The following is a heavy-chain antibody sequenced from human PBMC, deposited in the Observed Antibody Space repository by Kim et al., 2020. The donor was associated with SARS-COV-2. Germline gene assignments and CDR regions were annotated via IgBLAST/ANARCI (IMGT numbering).Heavy chain of an antibody. CDR3: AREAEDAFDI. CDR1: GFTFGSYW. Sequence: GGSLRLSCAASGFTFGSYWMNWVRQAPGKGLEWVANIKQDGSEKYYVDSVKGRFTISRDNAKNSLYLQMNSLRAEDTAVYYCAREAEDAFDIWGQGTMVTVSS. V-gene: IGHV3-7*01. J-gene: IGHJ3*02. D-gene: IGHD6-19*01. CDR2: IKQDGSEK.